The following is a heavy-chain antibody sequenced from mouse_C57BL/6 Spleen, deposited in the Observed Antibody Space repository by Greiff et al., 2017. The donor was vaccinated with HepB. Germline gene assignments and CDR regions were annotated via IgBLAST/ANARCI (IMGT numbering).Heavy chain of an antibody. CDR3: ARGGYGSSYCYFDY. V-gene: IGHV1-80*01. CDR2: IYPGDGDT. J-gene: IGHJ2*01. Sequence: QVQLQQSGAELVKPGASVKISCKASGYAFSSYWMNWVKQRPGKGLEWIGQIYPGDGDTNYNGKFKGKATLTADKSSSTAYMQLSSLTSEDSAVYFCARGGYGSSYCYFDYWGQGTTLTVSS. D-gene: IGHD1-1*01. CDR1: GYAFSSYW.